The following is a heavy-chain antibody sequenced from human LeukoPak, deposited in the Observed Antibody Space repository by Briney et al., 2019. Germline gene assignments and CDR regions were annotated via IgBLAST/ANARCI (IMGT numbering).Heavy chain of an antibody. D-gene: IGHD2-15*01. CDR1: GGSFSGYY. V-gene: IGHV4-34*01. J-gene: IGHJ6*02. CDR3: ARGLVCSGGSCTTYYYYGMDV. CDR2: INHSGST. Sequence: PSETLSLTCAVYGGSFSGYYWSWIRQPPGKGLEWIGEINHSGSTNYNPSLKSRVTISVDTSKNQFSLKLSSVTAADTAVYYCARGLVCSGGSCTTYYYYGMDVWGQGTTVTVSS.